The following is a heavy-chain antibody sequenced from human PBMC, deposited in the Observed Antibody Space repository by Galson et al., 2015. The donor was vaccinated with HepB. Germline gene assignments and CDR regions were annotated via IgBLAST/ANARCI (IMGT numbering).Heavy chain of an antibody. CDR3: ATGRTTVTTKTYYFDY. D-gene: IGHD4-17*01. CDR1: GYTLTELS. CDR2: FDPEDGET. Sequence: SVKVSCKVSGYTLTELSMHWVRQAPGKGLEWMGGFDPEDGETIYAQKFQGRVTMTEDTSTDTAYMELSSLRSEDTAVYYCATGRTTVTTKTYYFDYWGQGTLVTVSS. J-gene: IGHJ4*02. V-gene: IGHV1-24*01.